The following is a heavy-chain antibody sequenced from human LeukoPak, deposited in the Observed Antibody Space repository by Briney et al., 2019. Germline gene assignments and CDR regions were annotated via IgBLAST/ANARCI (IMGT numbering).Heavy chain of an antibody. CDR2: IKPEGSEK. J-gene: IGHJ4*02. V-gene: IGHV3-7*03. CDR1: GFTFSSYW. CDR3: ASGGHIDY. D-gene: IGHD2-21*01. Sequence: GGSLRLSCAASGFTFSSYWMSWVRQAPGKGLEWVANIKPEGSEKYYVDSVKGRFTISGDNAENSLYLQMNSLRPEDTAMYYRASGGHIDYYGQGTLVTVSS.